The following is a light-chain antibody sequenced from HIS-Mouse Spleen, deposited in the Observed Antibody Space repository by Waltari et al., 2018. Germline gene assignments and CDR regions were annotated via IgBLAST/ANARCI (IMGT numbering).Light chain of an antibody. V-gene: IGKV2-30*01. Sequence: DVVMTQSPLSLPVTLGQPASISCRSSQSLVYSDGNTYLNWFQQRPGQSPRRLMYKVSNRDSGVPDRFSGSGSGTDFTLKISRVEAEDVGVYYCMQGTHPYTFGQGTKLEIK. CDR3: MQGTHPYT. CDR1: QSLVYSDGNTY. J-gene: IGKJ2*01. CDR2: KVS.